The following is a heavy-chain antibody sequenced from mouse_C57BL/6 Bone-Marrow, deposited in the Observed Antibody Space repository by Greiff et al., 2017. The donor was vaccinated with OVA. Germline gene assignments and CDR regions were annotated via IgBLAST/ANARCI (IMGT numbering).Heavy chain of an antibody. CDR3: AKRSYYYGCSWFAY. CDR2: LWGGGST. CDR1: GFSLTSYG. V-gene: IGHV2-9*01. J-gene: IGHJ3*01. Sequence: QVQLQQSGPGLVAPSQSLSITCTVSGFSLTSYGVDWVRQPPGKGLEWLGVLWGGGSTNYNSALMFKLSISEYNSKSQVFLKMNSLQTDDTAMYFCAKRSYYYGCSWFAYWGQGTLVTVSA. D-gene: IGHD1-1*01.